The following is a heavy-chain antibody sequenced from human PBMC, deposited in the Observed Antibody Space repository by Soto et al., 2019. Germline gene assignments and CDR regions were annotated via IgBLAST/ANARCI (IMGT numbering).Heavy chain of an antibody. CDR2: IWYDGSNK. CDR1: GFTFSSYG. D-gene: IGHD6-13*01. CDR3: ARDRAAAGTAPDY. Sequence: VQLVESGGGVVQPGRSLRLSCAASGFTFSSYGMHWVRQAPGKGLEWVAVIWYDGSNKYYADSVKGRFTISRDNSKNTLYLQMNSLRAEDTAVYYCARDRAAAGTAPDYWGQGTLVTVSS. J-gene: IGHJ4*02. V-gene: IGHV3-33*01.